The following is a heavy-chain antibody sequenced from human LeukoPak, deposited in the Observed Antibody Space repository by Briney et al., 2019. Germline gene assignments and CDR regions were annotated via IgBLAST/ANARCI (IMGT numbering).Heavy chain of an antibody. CDR2: RIPILGTT. Sequence: SVKVSCKASGGSFSSYGISWVRQAPGQGLEWMGGRIPILGTTNLAQKFQGRLTITADESTRTAYMELNGLRVDDTAVYYCAREGPVGTDGFWGQGTLVTV. D-gene: IGHD5-24*01. J-gene: IGHJ1*01. CDR3: AREGPVGTDGF. CDR1: GGSFSSYG. V-gene: IGHV1-69*01.